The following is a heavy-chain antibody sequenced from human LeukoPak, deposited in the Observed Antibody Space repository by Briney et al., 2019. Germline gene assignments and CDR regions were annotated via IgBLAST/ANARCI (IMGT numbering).Heavy chain of an antibody. D-gene: IGHD2-15*01. CDR3: ARVLRYCSGGNCYSGGLGYMDV. J-gene: IGHJ6*03. Sequence: PGGSLRLSCAASGFTFRKHGMNWVRQAPGKGLEWVSGISPSGDITYYADSVKGRFTISRDNAKNSLFLQMNSLRAEDTAVYYCARVLRYCSGGNCYSGGLGYMDVWGKGTTVTISS. CDR1: GFTFRKHG. V-gene: IGHV3-21*04. CDR2: ISPSGDIT.